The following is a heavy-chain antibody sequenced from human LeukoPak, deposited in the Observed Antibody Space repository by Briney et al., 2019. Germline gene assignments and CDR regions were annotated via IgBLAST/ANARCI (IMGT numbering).Heavy chain of an antibody. J-gene: IGHJ4*02. CDR2: ISSSSSYI. V-gene: IGHV3-21*01. CDR3: ARSGAAAGKFDY. CDR1: GFTFNSYA. Sequence: GGSPRLSCAASGFTFNSYAMSWVRQAPGKGLEWVSSISSSSSYIYYADSVKGRFTISRDNAKNSLYLQMNSLRAEDTAVYYCARSGAAAGKFDYWGQGTLVTVSS. D-gene: IGHD6-13*01.